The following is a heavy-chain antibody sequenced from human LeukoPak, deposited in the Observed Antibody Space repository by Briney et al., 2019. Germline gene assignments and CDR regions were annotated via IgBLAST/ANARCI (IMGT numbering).Heavy chain of an antibody. J-gene: IGHJ4*02. CDR3: ARSWVTGYGTVLDY. CDR1: GYSFTTYW. D-gene: IGHD2-21*02. Sequence: GESLKSSCKGSGYSFTTYWIGWVRRMPGKGLEWMVIIYPGDSDTRYSPSFQGQVTISADKSISTAYLQWSSLKASDSAMYYCARSWVTGYGTVLDYWGQGTLVTVP. V-gene: IGHV5-51*01. CDR2: IYPGDSDT.